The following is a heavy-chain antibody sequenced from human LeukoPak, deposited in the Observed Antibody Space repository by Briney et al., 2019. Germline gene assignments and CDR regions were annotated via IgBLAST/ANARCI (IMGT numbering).Heavy chain of an antibody. CDR1: GYTFTSYG. Sequence: ASVKVSCKASGYTFTSYGINWVRQASGQGLEWMGWISAYNGNTNYAQKLQDRVTMTTDTSTSTAYMELRSLRSDDTAIYYCARMMSIPVAGHRPLFDYWGQGTLVTVSS. D-gene: IGHD6-19*01. CDR2: ISAYNGNT. CDR3: ARMMSIPVAGHRPLFDY. J-gene: IGHJ4*02. V-gene: IGHV1-18*01.